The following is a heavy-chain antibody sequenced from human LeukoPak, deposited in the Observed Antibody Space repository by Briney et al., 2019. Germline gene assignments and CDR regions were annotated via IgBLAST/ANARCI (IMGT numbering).Heavy chain of an antibody. CDR3: ARRGRRPGGAFDI. J-gene: IGHJ3*02. D-gene: IGHD3-10*01. V-gene: IGHV4-39*01. CDR2: IYYSGST. CDR1: GGSISSNSYY. Sequence: SETLSLTCTVSGGSISSNSYYWGWIRQPPGKGLKWIGSIYYSGSTYYNPSLKSRVTISVDTSKNQFSLKLNSVTAADTAVYYCARRGRRPGGAFDIWGQGTMVTVSS.